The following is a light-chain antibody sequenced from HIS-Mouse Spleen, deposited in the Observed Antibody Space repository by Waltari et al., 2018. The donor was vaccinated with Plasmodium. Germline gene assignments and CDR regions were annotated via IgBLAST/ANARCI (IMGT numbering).Light chain of an antibody. J-gene: IGLJ2*01. CDR2: DNN. V-gene: IGLV1-51*01. CDR3: GTWVSNLSAGVV. CDR1: SSHMGNTG. Sequence: QSVLTQPPPVSAAPGQKVTIAGPGSSSHMGNTGVSWYQPLPGTAPKLLTYDNNKRPSGIPPRFSGSTSCTSATLCITGLQTGDESDYYCGTWVSNLSAGVVFGGGTKLTVL.